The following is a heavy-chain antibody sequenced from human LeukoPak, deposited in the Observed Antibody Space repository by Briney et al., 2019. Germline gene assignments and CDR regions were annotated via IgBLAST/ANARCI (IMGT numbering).Heavy chain of an antibody. Sequence: GGSLRLSCAASGFTFSSYWMSWVRQAPGKGLEWVANIKQDGSEKYYVDSVKGRFTISRDNAKNSLYLQMNSLRAEDTAVYYCARDPRGNYYDSSGYYEDAFDIWGQGTMVTVSS. D-gene: IGHD3-22*01. J-gene: IGHJ3*02. CDR3: ARDPRGNYYDSSGYYEDAFDI. CDR1: GFTFSSYW. CDR2: IKQDGSEK. V-gene: IGHV3-7*01.